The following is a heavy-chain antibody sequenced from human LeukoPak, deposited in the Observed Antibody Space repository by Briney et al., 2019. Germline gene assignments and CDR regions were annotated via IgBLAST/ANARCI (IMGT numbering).Heavy chain of an antibody. J-gene: IGHJ4*02. CDR1: GFTFSSCA. CDR3: AKGNYNYDFWSGHDY. D-gene: IGHD3-3*01. CDR2: ISGSGGST. Sequence: GGSLRLSCAASGFTFSSCAMSWVRQAPGKGLEWVSIISGSGGSTYHADSVKGRFTISRDNSKNTLHPQMNSLRPDDTAVYYCAKGNYNYDFWSGHDYWGQGTLVTVSS. V-gene: IGHV3-23*01.